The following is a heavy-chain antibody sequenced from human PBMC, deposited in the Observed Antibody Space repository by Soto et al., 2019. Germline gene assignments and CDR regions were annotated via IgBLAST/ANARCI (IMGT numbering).Heavy chain of an antibody. J-gene: IGHJ6*02. D-gene: IGHD6-13*01. CDR2: IYHSGST. CDR3: ARTYSSSWYGGGLVYYYGMDV. V-gene: IGHV4-4*02. CDR1: GGSISSSNW. Sequence: SETLSLTCAVSGGSISSSNWWSWVRQPPGKGLEWIGEIYHSGSTNYNPSLKSRVTISVDKSKNQFSLKLSSVTAADTAVYYCARTYSSSWYGGGLVYYYGMDVWGQGTTVTVSS.